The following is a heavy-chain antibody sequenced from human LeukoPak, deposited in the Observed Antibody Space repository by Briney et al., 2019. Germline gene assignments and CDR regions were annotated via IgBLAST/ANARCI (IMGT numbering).Heavy chain of an antibody. D-gene: IGHD3-3*01. Sequence: KPSETLSLTCTVSGGSISSYYWSWVRQPPGKGLEWIGYIYYSGSTNYNPSLKSRVTISVDTSKNQFSLKLSSVTAADTAVYYCAREVFGVVTPGHYYYMDVWGKGTTVTVSS. V-gene: IGHV4-59*12. CDR2: IYYSGST. CDR3: AREVFGVVTPGHYYYMDV. CDR1: GGSISSYY. J-gene: IGHJ6*03.